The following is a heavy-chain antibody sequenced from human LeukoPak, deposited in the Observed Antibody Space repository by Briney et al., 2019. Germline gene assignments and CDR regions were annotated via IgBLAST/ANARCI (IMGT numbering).Heavy chain of an antibody. CDR1: GFTFSSYA. J-gene: IGHJ4*02. Sequence: PGGSLRLSCAASGFTFSSYAIHWVRQAPGKGLEWVSSISSSSSYIYYADSVKGRFTISRDNTKNSLYLQMNSLRAEDTAVYYCARGDDSSGYYYQWGQGTLVTVSS. V-gene: IGHV3-21*01. CDR3: ARGDDSSGYYYQ. CDR2: ISSSSSYI. D-gene: IGHD3-22*01.